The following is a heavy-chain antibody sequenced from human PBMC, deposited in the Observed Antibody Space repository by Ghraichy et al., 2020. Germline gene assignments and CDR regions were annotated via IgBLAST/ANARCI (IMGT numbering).Heavy chain of an antibody. CDR3: ARGSSSCFDL. D-gene: IGHD6-13*01. CDR1: GGSISSYY. CDR2: IYYSGST. Sequence: GSLRLSCTVSGGSISSYYWSWIRQPPGKGLEWIGYIYYSGSTNYNPSLKSRVTISVDTSKNQFSLKLSSLTAADTAVYYCARGSSSCFDLWGRGTLVTVSS. J-gene: IGHJ2*01. V-gene: IGHV4-59*01.